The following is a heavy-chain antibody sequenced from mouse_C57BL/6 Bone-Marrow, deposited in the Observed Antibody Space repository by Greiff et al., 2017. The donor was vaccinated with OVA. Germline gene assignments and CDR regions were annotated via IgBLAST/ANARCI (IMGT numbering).Heavy chain of an antibody. CDR1: GFSLTSYG. D-gene: IGHD2-4*01. CDR3: AREEITTDFAY. V-gene: IGHV2-2*01. J-gene: IGHJ3*01. Sequence: VKLQESGPGLVQPSQSLSITCTVSGFSLTSYGVHWVRQSPGKGLEWLGVIWSGGSTDYNAAFISRLSISKDNSKSQVFFKMNSLQADDTAIYYCAREEITTDFAYWGQGTLVTVSA. CDR2: IWSGGST.